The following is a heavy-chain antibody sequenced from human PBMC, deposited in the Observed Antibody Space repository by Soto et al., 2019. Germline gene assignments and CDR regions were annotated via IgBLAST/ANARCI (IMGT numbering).Heavy chain of an antibody. J-gene: IGHJ5*02. Sequence: ASVKVSGKASGYTFTDYHIHCVRQAPGQVLEFMGWINANNGGAGSAQQFQGRVTVTRDTSITTVYMELSNLRSDDTAVYYCAREGGSETLQPSYNWFDTWGQGTLVTVSS. CDR2: INANNGGA. CDR3: AREGGSETLQPSYNWFDT. V-gene: IGHV1-2*02. CDR1: GYTFTDYH. D-gene: IGHD6-25*01.